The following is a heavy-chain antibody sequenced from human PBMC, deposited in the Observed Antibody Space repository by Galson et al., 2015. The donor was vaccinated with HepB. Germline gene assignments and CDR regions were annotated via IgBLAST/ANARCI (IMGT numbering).Heavy chain of an antibody. Sequence: SLRLSCAASGFPFSDYAMHWVRQAPGKGLEWVSAISGSGGNTYYADSVKGRFTISRDNSKNTLYLQMNSLRAEDTAVYYCTTDLAVTTPELGYWGQGTLVTVSS. CDR2: ISGSGGNT. CDR1: GFPFSDYA. V-gene: IGHV3-23*01. CDR3: TTDLAVTTPELGY. D-gene: IGHD4-17*01. J-gene: IGHJ4*02.